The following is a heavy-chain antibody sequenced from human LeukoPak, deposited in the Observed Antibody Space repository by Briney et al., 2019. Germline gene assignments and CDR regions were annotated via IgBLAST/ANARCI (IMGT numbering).Heavy chain of an antibody. J-gene: IGHJ4*02. Sequence: GGSLRLSCAASGFTFSSYAMSWVRQAPGKGLEWVSSISSSSSYIYYADSVKGRFTISRDNAKNSLYLQMNSLRAEDTAVYYCARILSSAWGELGYWGQGTLVTVSS. CDR2: ISSSSSYI. D-gene: IGHD6-19*01. CDR1: GFTFSSYA. V-gene: IGHV3-21*01. CDR3: ARILSSAWGELGY.